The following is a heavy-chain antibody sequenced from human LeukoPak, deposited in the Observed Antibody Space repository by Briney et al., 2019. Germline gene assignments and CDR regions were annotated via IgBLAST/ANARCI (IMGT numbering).Heavy chain of an antibody. V-gene: IGHV4-34*01. Sequence: SETLSLTCAVYGGSFSGYYWSWIRQPPGKGLEWIGEINHSGSTNYNPSLKSRVTISVDTSKNQFSLKLSSVTAADTAVYYCARQGTYDSSGYYYVGIDYWGQGTLVTVSS. J-gene: IGHJ4*02. CDR1: GGSFSGYY. CDR2: INHSGST. CDR3: ARQGTYDSSGYYYVGIDY. D-gene: IGHD3-22*01.